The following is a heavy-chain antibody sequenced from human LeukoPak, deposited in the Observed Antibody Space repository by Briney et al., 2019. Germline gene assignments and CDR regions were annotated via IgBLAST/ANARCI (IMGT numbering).Heavy chain of an antibody. J-gene: IGHJ4*02. CDR3: ARDKSYTSSADY. D-gene: IGHD6-6*01. Sequence: PGGSLRLSCTASGFTFSTYWMSWVRQAPGKGLEWVANVKYDGSEKYYVDSVNGRFTISRDNAKNSLYLQVNSLRAEDTAVYYCARDKSYTSSADYWGQGTLVTVSS. CDR2: VKYDGSEK. CDR1: GFTFSTYW. V-gene: IGHV3-7*01.